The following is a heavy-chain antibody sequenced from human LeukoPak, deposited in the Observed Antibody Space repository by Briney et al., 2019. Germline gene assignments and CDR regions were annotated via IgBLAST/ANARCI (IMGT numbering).Heavy chain of an antibody. V-gene: IGHV1-8*01. J-gene: IGHJ4*02. CDR3: ARVRTRTSKWYFDY. Sequence: ASVKVSCKASGDTFTNYDINWVRQATGQGLEWMGWMNPNSGNTGYAQNFQGRVTMTRNTSIRTAYMELSSLRSNDTAVYYCARVRTRTSKWYFDYWGQGTLVTVSS. D-gene: IGHD1-1*01. CDR2: MNPNSGNT. CDR1: GDTFTNYD.